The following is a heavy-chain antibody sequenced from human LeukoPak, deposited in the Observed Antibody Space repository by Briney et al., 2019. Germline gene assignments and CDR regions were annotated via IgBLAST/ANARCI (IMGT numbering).Heavy chain of an antibody. V-gene: IGHV1-46*01. D-gene: IGHD2-2*01. Sequence: ASVKVSCKASGYTFTSYYMHWVRQAPGQGLEWMGIINPSGGSTNYAQKFQGRVTMTRDTSTSTVYMELSSLRSEDTAVYYCARTGLPVVPAAMSFVGGGYYYYGMDVWGQGTTVTVSS. J-gene: IGHJ6*02. CDR2: INPSGGST. CDR3: ARTGLPVVPAAMSFVGGGYYYYGMDV. CDR1: GYTFTSYY.